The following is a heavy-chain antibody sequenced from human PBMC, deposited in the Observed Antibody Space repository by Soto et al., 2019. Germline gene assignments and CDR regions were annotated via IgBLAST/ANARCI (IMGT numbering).Heavy chain of an antibody. CDR2: FDPEDGET. D-gene: IGHD6-6*01. J-gene: IGHJ6*02. CDR1: GYTLTELS. V-gene: IGHV1-24*01. CDR3: ATVEARGYYYGMDV. Sequence: ASVKVSCKVSGYTLTELSMHWVRQAPGKGLEWMGGFDPEDGETIYAQKFQGRVTMTEDTSTDTAYMELSSLRSEDTAVYYCATVEARGYYYGMDVWGQGTTVTVSS.